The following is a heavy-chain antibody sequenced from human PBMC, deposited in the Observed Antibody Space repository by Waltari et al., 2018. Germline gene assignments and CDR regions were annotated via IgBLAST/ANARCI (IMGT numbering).Heavy chain of an antibody. V-gene: IGHV4-38-2*01. D-gene: IGHD4-17*01. CDR2: IYHSGST. Sequence: QVQLQESGPGLVKPSETLSLTCAVSGYSISSGYYWGWIRQPPEKGLEWIGSIYHSGSTYYNPSLKSRVTISVDTSKNQFSLKLSSVTAADTAVYYCASHDYGDYYFDYWGQGTLVTVSS. CDR3: ASHDYGDYYFDY. CDR1: GYSISSGYY. J-gene: IGHJ4*02.